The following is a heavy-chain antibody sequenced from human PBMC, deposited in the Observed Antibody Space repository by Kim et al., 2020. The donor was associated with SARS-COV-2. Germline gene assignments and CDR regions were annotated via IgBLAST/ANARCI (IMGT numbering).Heavy chain of an antibody. V-gene: IGHV3-53*01. CDR3: ARDKGDSMVRGFYY. J-gene: IGHJ4*02. D-gene: IGHD3-10*01. Sequence: ADSVKGRFIISRDNSKTTLYLQMNSLRAEDTAVYYCARDKGDSMVRGFYYWGQGTLVTVSS.